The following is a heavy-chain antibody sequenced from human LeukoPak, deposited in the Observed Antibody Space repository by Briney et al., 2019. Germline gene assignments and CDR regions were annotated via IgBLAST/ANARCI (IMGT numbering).Heavy chain of an antibody. CDR1: GGSISGSNYY. Sequence: SETLSLTCTVSGGSISGSNYYWGWIRQPPGKGLEWIASIYDGGRTYYSPSLKSRATISVDTSKNQFSLKLSSVTAADTAVYYCARAPVVAATRPFDYWGQGTLVTVSS. V-gene: IGHV4-39*01. CDR3: ARAPVVAATRPFDY. D-gene: IGHD2-15*01. J-gene: IGHJ4*02. CDR2: IYDGGRT.